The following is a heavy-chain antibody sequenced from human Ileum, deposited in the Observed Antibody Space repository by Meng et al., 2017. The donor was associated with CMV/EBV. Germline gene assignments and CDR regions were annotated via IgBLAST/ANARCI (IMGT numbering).Heavy chain of an antibody. CDR2: INPNSGGT. Sequence: YYLHWGRQAPGQGREWMGWINPNSGGTNYAQKFQGRVTMTRDTSISTAYMELSRLRSDDTAVYYCARGEGYYDSSGYYFSSEYYFDYWGQGTLVTVSS. CDR3: ARGEGYYDSSGYYFSSEYYFDY. V-gene: IGHV1-2*02. CDR1: YY. D-gene: IGHD3-22*01. J-gene: IGHJ4*02.